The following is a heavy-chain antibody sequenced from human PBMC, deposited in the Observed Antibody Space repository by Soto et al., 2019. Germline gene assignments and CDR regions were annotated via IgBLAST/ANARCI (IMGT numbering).Heavy chain of an antibody. J-gene: IGHJ4*02. CDR3: ARGLRIVVVAATEVDFDY. CDR2: ISYDGSNK. Sequence: PGGSLRLSCAASGFTFSSYAMHWVRQAPGKGLEWVAVISYDGSNKYYADSVKGRFTISRDNSKNTLYLQMNSLRAEDTAVYYCARGLRIVVVAATEVDFDYWGQGTLVTVSS. D-gene: IGHD2-15*01. V-gene: IGHV3-30-3*01. CDR1: GFTFSSYA.